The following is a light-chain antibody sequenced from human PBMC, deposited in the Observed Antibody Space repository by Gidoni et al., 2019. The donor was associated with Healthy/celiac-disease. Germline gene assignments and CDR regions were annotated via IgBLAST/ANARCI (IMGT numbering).Light chain of an antibody. Sequence: DIVMTQSPDSLAVSLGERAIINCKSSQRVLYSSNNKNYLAWYQQKPGQPPKLLIYWASIRESGVPDRFSGSGSGTDFTLTISSLQAEDVAVYYCQQYYSTPLTFXGXTKVEIK. CDR1: QRVLYSSNNKNY. J-gene: IGKJ4*01. V-gene: IGKV4-1*01. CDR3: QQYYSTPLT. CDR2: WAS.